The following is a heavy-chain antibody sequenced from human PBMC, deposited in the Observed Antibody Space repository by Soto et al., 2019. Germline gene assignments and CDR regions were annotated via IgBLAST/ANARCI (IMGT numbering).Heavy chain of an antibody. D-gene: IGHD3-16*01. CDR1: GFTFSSYS. V-gene: IGHV3-48*01. CDR3: AKRGGYGPMGNDY. J-gene: IGHJ4*02. CDR2: ISSSSTI. Sequence: GGSLRLSCAASGFTFSSYSMNWVRQAPGKGLEWVSYISSSSTIYYADSVKGRFTISRDNAKNSLYLQMNSLRAEDTAVYYCAKRGGYGPMGNDYWGQGTLVTVSS.